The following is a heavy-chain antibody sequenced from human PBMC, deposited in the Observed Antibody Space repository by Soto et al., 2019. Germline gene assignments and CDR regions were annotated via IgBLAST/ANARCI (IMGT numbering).Heavy chain of an antibody. D-gene: IGHD4-4*01. Sequence: GGSLRLSCAASGFRFSDYGMHWVRQAPGKGLEWLAVISHDGGYKYHVDSVKGRFTVSRDNSKNTLYLQLNSLRVEDTAVYYCASDGYSNPGGDDYWGQATLVTVSS. J-gene: IGHJ4*02. CDR1: GFRFSDYG. CDR2: ISHDGGYK. V-gene: IGHV3-30*03. CDR3: ASDGYSNPGGDDY.